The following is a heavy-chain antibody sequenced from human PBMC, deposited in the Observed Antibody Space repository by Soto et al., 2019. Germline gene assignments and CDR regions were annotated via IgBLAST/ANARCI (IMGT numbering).Heavy chain of an antibody. CDR3: AKGPTIFGVVITFAYYYGMDV. Sequence: GGSLRLSCAASGFILSSSAMSWVRQAPGKGLEWVSSLSAGGSSTYYADSVKGRFTISGDKSKNTVYLQMNNLRVEDTAVYYCAKGPTIFGVVITFAYYYGMDVWGQGTTVTVSS. CDR2: LSAGGSST. V-gene: IGHV3-23*01. D-gene: IGHD3-3*01. CDR1: GFILSSSA. J-gene: IGHJ6*02.